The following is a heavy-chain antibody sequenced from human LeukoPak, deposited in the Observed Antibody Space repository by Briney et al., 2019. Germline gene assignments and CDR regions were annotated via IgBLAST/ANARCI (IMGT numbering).Heavy chain of an antibody. CDR2: IRYDGSNK. V-gene: IGHV3-30*02. J-gene: IGHJ4*02. CDR3: AKGMTVTRYRTGFFDY. Sequence: VGSLRLSCAASGFTFSSYGMHWVRQAPRKGLEWVAFIRYDGSNKYYAVSVKGRFTISRDNSKNTLYLQMNSLRAEDTAVYYCAKGMTVTRYRTGFFDYWGQGTLVTVSS. CDR1: GFTFSSYG. D-gene: IGHD4-11*01.